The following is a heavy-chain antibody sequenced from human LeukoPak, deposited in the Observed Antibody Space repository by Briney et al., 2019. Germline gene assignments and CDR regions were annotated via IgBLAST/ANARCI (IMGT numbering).Heavy chain of an antibody. CDR1: GFTFSNAW. CDR3: TTLYYYDSSGYPQGFY. J-gene: IGHJ4*02. CDR2: IKSKTDGGTT. D-gene: IGHD3-22*01. Sequence: GGSLRLSCAASGFTFSNAWMSWVRQAPGKGLEWVGRIKSKTDGGTTDYAAPVKGRFTISRDDSKNTLYLQMNSLKTEDTAVYYCTTLYYYDSSGYPQGFYWGQGTLVTVSS. V-gene: IGHV3-15*01.